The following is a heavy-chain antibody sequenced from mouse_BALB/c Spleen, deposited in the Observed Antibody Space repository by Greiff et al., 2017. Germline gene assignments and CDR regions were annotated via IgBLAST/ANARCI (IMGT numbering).Heavy chain of an antibody. Sequence: DVQLQESGPSLVKPSQTLSLTCSVTGDSITSGYWNWIRKFPGNKLEYMGYISYSGSTYYNPSLKSRISITRDTSKNQYYLQLNSVTTEDTATYYCARYGITTVVAPYWYFDVWGAGTTVTVSS. CDR3: ARYGITTVVAPYWYFDV. CDR1: GDSITSGY. D-gene: IGHD1-1*01. CDR2: ISYSGST. V-gene: IGHV3-8*02. J-gene: IGHJ1*01.